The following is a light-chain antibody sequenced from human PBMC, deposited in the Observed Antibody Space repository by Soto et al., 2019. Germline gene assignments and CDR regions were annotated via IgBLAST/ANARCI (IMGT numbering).Light chain of an antibody. Sequence: DIQMTQSPSTLSASVGDRVTITCRASQSISSWLAWYQQKPGKAPKLLIYKASSLESGVPSRFSGSGSGTEFTLTISSLQPDDFETYYCQQYNSYSFTLGPGTKVDIK. CDR2: KAS. J-gene: IGKJ3*01. CDR3: QQYNSYSFT. CDR1: QSISSW. V-gene: IGKV1-5*03.